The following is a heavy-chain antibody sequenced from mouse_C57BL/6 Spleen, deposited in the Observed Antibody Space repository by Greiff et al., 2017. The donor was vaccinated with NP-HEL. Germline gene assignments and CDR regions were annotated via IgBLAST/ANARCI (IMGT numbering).Heavy chain of an antibody. CDR1: GFTFSSYA. Sequence: EVMLVESGEGLVKPGGSLKLSCAASGFTFSSYAMSWVRQTPEKRLEWVAYISSGGDYIYYADTVKGRFTISRDNARNTLYLQMSSLKSEDTAMYYCTRESYDYDVAYWGQGTLVTVSA. V-gene: IGHV5-9-1*02. D-gene: IGHD2-4*01. CDR2: ISSGGDYI. J-gene: IGHJ3*01. CDR3: TRESYDYDVAY.